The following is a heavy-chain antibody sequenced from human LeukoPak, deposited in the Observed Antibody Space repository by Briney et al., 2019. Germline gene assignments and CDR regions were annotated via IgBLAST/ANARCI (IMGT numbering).Heavy chain of an antibody. D-gene: IGHD3-22*01. CDR3: ARHASDSSGYYEYYFDY. J-gene: IGHJ4*02. CDR2: TYHSGST. Sequence: SQTRSLTCTVSAASITSSSYYWDWIRHPPWKGREGIGSTYHSGSTYYNPSLKSRVTISEDTSKNQFSLKLSSVTAADTAVYYCARHASDSSGYYEYYFDYWGQGTLVTVSS. CDR1: AASITSSSYY. V-gene: IGHV4-39*01.